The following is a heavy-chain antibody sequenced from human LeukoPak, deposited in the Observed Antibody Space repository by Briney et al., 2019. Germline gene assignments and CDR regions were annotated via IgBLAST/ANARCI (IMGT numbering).Heavy chain of an antibody. Sequence: GGSLRLSCAASGFTFSDYYMSWIRQAPGKGLEWVSYISSSSSYTNYADSVKGRFTISRDNAKNSLYLQTNSLRAEDTAVYYCARSHVVVAFSYWGQGTLVTVSS. CDR3: ARSHVVVAFSY. V-gene: IGHV3-11*06. CDR1: GFTFSDYY. CDR2: ISSSSSYT. J-gene: IGHJ4*02. D-gene: IGHD2-15*01.